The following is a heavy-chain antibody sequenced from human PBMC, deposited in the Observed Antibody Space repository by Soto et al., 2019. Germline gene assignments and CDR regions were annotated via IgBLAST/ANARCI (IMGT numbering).Heavy chain of an antibody. CDR2: INPIVSMS. J-gene: IGHJ4*02. CDR1: GDTFSFYT. Sequence: VQLVQSGTEVKKPGSSVTVSCKASGDTFSFYTINWVRQAPGLGLEWVGRINPIVSMSNYAQKFQGRVSMTADKSTSTAYRELRSLRSDDTAMYFSAASYGSGYRAFDYWGQGALVIVSS. D-gene: IGHD3-10*01. CDR3: AASYGSGYRAFDY. V-gene: IGHV1-69*02.